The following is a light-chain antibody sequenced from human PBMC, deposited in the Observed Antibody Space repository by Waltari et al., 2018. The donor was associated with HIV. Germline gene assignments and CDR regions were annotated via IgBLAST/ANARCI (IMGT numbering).Light chain of an antibody. J-gene: IGKJ4*01. Sequence: DIQMTQSPSSLSASVGDRVTITCRASQSISRYLNWYQQKPGKAPKLLIYAAYSLQSGVPSRFSGSGSGTDFTLTISSLQPEDFATYYCQQSYSTLTFGGGTKVEIK. CDR2: AAY. CDR3: QQSYSTLT. CDR1: QSISRY. V-gene: IGKV1-39*01.